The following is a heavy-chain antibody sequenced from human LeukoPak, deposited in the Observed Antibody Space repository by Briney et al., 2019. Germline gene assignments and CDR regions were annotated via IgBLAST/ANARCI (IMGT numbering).Heavy chain of an antibody. D-gene: IGHD3-3*01. CDR3: ARAPSTYYDFWSGLRYFDY. V-gene: IGHV4-34*01. CDR1: GGSFSGYY. CDR2: INHSGST. Sequence: SETLSLTCAVYGGSFSGYYWSWIRLPPGKGLEWIGEINHSGSTNYNPSLKSRVTISVDTSKNQFSLRLSSVTAADTAVYYCARAPSTYYDFWSGLRYFDYWGLGTLVTVSS. J-gene: IGHJ4*02.